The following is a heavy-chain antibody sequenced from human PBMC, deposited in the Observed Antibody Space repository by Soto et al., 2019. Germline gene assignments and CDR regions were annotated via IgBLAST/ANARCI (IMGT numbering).Heavy chain of an antibody. CDR2: LSGSGGTT. Sequence: EVQLLESGGGLVQPGGSLRLSCAASGFTFSSSPMTWVRRAPGKGLEWVSTLSGSGGTTYYADSVKGRFTMSRDISNNTVYLQLSSLSPEDTAIYYCAKDFGYNYPSYSFDYWGQGTLVTVSS. CDR1: GFTFSSSP. J-gene: IGHJ4*02. D-gene: IGHD5-18*01. CDR3: AKDFGYNYPSYSFDY. V-gene: IGHV3-23*01.